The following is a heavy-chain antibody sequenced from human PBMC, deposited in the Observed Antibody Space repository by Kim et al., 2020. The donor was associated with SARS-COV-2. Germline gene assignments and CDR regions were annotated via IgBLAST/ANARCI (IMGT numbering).Heavy chain of an antibody. D-gene: IGHD2-21*01. Sequence: SVKVSCKVSGGTFTNYAFSWLRQAPGQGLEWLGGIMPVFGTPNYAQRFRGRVSIVADNSTFSTYMSLSSLTSEDTALYYCAPVGPYCVSSDFEDSWGQG. CDR2: IMPVFGTP. CDR3: APVGPYCVSSDFEDS. J-gene: IGHJ1*01. V-gene: IGHV1-69*06. CDR1: GGTFTNYA.